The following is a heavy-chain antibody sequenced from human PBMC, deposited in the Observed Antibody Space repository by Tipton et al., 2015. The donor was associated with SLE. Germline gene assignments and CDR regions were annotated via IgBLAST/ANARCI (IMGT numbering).Heavy chain of an antibody. V-gene: IGHV3-53*01. CDR1: GFTVRSNY. CDR2: IYSGDGT. D-gene: IGHD6-6*01. J-gene: IGHJ2*01. CDR3: AREGEAARQGTYFDL. Sequence: GSLRLSCAASGFTVRSNYMSWVRQAPGKGLEWVSDIYSGDGTNYADSVKGRFTISRDNSKNTLYLQMNSLRAEDTALYYCAREGEAARQGTYFDLWGRGTQVTVSS.